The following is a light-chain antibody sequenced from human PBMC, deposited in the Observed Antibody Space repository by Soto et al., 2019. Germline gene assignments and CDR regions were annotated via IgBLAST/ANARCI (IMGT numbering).Light chain of an antibody. V-gene: IGLV2-14*01. CDR3: SSYTSSSTPVV. J-gene: IGLJ2*01. CDR2: EVS. CDR1: SSDVGGYNY. Sequence: QSALTQPASVSGSPGQSITISCTGTSSDVGGYNYVSWYQQHPGKAPKLMIYEVSNRPSGVSNRFSGSKSGNTASLPISGLHADDEADYYCSSYTSSSTPVVFGGGTKLTVL.